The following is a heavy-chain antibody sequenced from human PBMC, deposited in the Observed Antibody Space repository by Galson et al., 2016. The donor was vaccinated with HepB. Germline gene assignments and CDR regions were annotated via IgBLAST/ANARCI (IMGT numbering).Heavy chain of an antibody. D-gene: IGHD5/OR15-5a*01. CDR1: GFPFGSYG. Sequence: SLRLSCAASGFPFGSYGMHWVRQAPGKGLEWVAIIWYDGSNENYADSVKGRFSISRNNSKKTLSLQMNSLRAEDTAVYYFVREMSTGEIDDGFDNWGQGTMVTVSS. J-gene: IGHJ3*02. CDR3: VREMSTGEIDDGFDN. CDR2: IWYDGSNE. V-gene: IGHV3-33*01.